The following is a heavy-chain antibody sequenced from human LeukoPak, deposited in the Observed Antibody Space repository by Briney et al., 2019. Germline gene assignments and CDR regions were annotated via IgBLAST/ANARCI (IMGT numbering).Heavy chain of an antibody. J-gene: IGHJ5*02. Sequence: GGSLRLSCAASGFTVSNDYMAWVRQAPGRGLEWVSLIYGDGTTFYTDSVKGRFTISRDNFKNTLYLQMSSLRPEDTALYYCARDRAGAQSWVALDPWGQGTLVTVSP. CDR1: GFTVSNDY. V-gene: IGHV3-66*02. CDR3: ARDRAGAQSWVALDP. CDR2: IYGDGTT. D-gene: IGHD3-10*01.